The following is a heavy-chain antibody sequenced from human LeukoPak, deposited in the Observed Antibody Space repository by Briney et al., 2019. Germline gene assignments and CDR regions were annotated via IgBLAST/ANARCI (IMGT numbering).Heavy chain of an antibody. V-gene: IGHV1-8*01. Sequence: GASVKVSCKAARYTFTSYDINWVRQAPGQGLERRGWMNPDSGNTGCAQKFQGRVTMTRNTSINTAYMELGGLTSDDTAIYFCTRGSHRGYCTTSDCYTVDFWGQGTLVSVSS. CDR3: TRGSHRGYCTTSDCYTVDF. CDR2: MNPDSGNT. D-gene: IGHD2-8*01. CDR1: RYTFTSYD. J-gene: IGHJ4*02.